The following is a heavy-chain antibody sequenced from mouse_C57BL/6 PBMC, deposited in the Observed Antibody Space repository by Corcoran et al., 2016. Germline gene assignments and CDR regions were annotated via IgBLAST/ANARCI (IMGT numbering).Heavy chain of an antibody. J-gene: IGHJ4*01. V-gene: IGHV9-3*01. Sequence: QIQLVQSGPELKKPGETVKISCKASGYTFTTYGMSWVKQAPGKGLKWMGWINTYSGVPTYADDFKGRFAFSLETSASTAYLQINNLKNEDTATYFCARNGGTHYYAMDYWGQGTSVTVSS. CDR1: GYTFTTYG. CDR2: INTYSGVP. CDR3: ARNGGTHYYAMDY. D-gene: IGHD2-14*01.